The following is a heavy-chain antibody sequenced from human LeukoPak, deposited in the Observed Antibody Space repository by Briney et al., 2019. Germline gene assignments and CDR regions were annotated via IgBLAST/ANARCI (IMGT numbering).Heavy chain of an antibody. CDR1: GGSISSGSYY. CDR3: ARDESASGWFDP. J-gene: IGHJ5*02. V-gene: IGHV4-61*02. Sequence: SETLSLTCTVSGGSISSGSYYWSRIRQPAGKGLEWIGRIYTSGSTNYNPSLKSRVTISVDTSKNQFSLKLSSVTAADTAVYYCARDESASGWFDPWGQGTLVTVSS. CDR2: IYTSGST.